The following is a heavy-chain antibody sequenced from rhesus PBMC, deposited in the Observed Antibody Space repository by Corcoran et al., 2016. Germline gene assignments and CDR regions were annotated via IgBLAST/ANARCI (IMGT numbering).Heavy chain of an antibody. D-gene: IGHD2-15*01. CDR1: GGSISSSY. V-gene: IGHV4-169*02. CDR2: NYGNGSST. J-gene: IGHJ4*01. CDR3: AREGEYCSSTYCSSSYYFDY. Sequence: QLQLQESGPGLVKPSETLSVTCAVSGGSISSSYWSWIRQAPGKGLKWIGSNYGNGSSTTYNPSLKSRVTLSVDTSKNQLSLKLSSVTTADTAVYYCAREGEYCSSTYCSSSYYFDYWGQGVLVTVSS.